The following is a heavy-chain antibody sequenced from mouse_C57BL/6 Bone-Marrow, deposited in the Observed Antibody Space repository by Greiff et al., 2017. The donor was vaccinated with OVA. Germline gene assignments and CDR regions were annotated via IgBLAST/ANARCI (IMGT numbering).Heavy chain of an antibody. CDR3: AGGGTSPFAY. V-gene: IGHV1-42*01. J-gene: IGHJ3*01. Sequence: EVQLQESGPELVKPGASVKISCKASGYSFTGYYMNWVKQSPEKSLEWIGEINPSTGGTTYNQKFKAKATLTVDKSSSTAYMQLKSLTSEDAAVYYCAGGGTSPFAYGGQGTLVTVSA. CDR2: INPSTGGT. D-gene: IGHD4-1*01. CDR1: GYSFTGYY.